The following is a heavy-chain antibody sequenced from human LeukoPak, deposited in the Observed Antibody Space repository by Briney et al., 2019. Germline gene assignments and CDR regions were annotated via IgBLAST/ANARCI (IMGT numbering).Heavy chain of an antibody. CDR1: GYTFDTYW. J-gene: IGHJ3*01. V-gene: IGHV5-51*01. D-gene: IGHD2-15*01. CDR3: ARQAYGSKFDAFDV. Sequence: GESLKISCKGSGYTFDTYWIGRVRQLPGKGQEWMGIIYPGDSDAKYRPSFQGQVMFSVDKSTTTAYLHWSSLKASDTAMYFCARQAYGSKFDAFDVWGQGTMVTVSS. CDR2: IYPGDSDA.